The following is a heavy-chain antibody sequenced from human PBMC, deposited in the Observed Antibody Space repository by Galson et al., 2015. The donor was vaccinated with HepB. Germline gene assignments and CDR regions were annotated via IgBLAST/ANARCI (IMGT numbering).Heavy chain of an antibody. J-gene: IGHJ4*02. CDR1: GFTFTDYY. CDR2: ISISSSYT. CDR3: ARPVVALTGYYFDY. V-gene: IGHV3-11*03. D-gene: IGHD2-15*01. Sequence: SLRLSCAASGFTFTDYYMSWIRQAPGKGPEWISYISISSSYTNYEDSVKGRFTISRDNAKNSLYLQMSSLRVEDTAVYYCARPVVALTGYYFDYWGQGTLVTVSS.